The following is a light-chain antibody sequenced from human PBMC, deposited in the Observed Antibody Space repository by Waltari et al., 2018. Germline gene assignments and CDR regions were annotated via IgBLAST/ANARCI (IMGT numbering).Light chain of an antibody. Sequence: WRASQSGTRSFARYQQKPWQAPRRLIYGASSSATGIPDRFSGGGSRTDFSRTSSRLESEDFAMYYCQQYVILPATFGQGTKVEIK. J-gene: IGKJ1*01. V-gene: IGKV3-20*01. CDR1: QSGTRS. CDR3: QQYVILPAT. CDR2: GAS.